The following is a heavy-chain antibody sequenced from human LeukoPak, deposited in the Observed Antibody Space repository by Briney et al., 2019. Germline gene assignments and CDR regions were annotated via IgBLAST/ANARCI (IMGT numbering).Heavy chain of an antibody. CDR2: IIPIFGTA. D-gene: IGHD3-22*01. CDR1: GGTFSSYA. CDR3: ARDPGAEYHDSSGYYWFDP. V-gene: IGHV1-69*13. Sequence: SVKVSCKASGGTFSSYAISWVRQAPGQGLEWMGGIIPIFGTANYAQKFQGRVTITADESTSTAYMELSSLRSEDTAVYYCARDPGAEYHDSSGYYWFDPWGQGTLVTVSS. J-gene: IGHJ5*02.